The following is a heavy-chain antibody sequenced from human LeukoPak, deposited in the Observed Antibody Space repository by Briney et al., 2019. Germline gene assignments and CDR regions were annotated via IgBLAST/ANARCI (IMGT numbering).Heavy chain of an antibody. CDR2: ISAYNGNT. Sequence: ASVKVSCKASGYTFTSYGISWVRQAPGQGLEWMGWISAYNGNTNYAQKFQGRVTITADESTSTAYMELSSLRSEDTAMYYCATHDYGDYYYYYMDVWGKGTTVTVSS. CDR3: ATHDYGDYYYYYMDV. J-gene: IGHJ6*03. D-gene: IGHD4-17*01. V-gene: IGHV1-18*01. CDR1: GYTFTSYG.